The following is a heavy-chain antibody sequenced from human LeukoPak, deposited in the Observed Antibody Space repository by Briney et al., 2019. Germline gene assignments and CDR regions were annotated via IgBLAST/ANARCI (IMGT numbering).Heavy chain of an antibody. V-gene: IGHV3-23*01. CDR1: GFIFSTYG. Sequence: GGSLRLSCAASGFIFSTYGMSWVRQAPGKGLEWVSAISGSGGSTYYADSVEGRLTISRDNAKNSLYLQMNSLRAEDTAVYYCASFYSSGWEPLFDYWGQGTLVTVSS. D-gene: IGHD6-19*01. CDR2: ISGSGGST. J-gene: IGHJ4*02. CDR3: ASFYSSGWEPLFDY.